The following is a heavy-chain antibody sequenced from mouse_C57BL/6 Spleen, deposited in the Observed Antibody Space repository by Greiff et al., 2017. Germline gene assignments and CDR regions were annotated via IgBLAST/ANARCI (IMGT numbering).Heavy chain of an antibody. V-gene: IGHV1-52*01. D-gene: IGHD1-1*01. Sequence: VQLQQPGAELVRPGSSVKLSCKASGYTFTSWMHWVKQRPIQGLEWLGNIDPSDSETHYNQKFKDKATLTVDKSSSTAYMQLSSLTSEDSAVYYGARERYYGSSPYFDYWGQGTTLTVSS. CDR3: ARERYYGSSPYFDY. J-gene: IGHJ2*01. CDR2: IDPSDSET. CDR1: GYTFTSW.